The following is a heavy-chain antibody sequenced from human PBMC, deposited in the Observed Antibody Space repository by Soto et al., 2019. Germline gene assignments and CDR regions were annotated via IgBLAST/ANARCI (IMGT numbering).Heavy chain of an antibody. CDR1: GFTFSSYG. Sequence: PGGSLRLSCAASGFTFSSYGMHWVRQAPGKGLEWVAVISYDGSNKYYADSVKGRFTISRDNSKNTLSLQMNSLRAEDTAVYYCARDGPRDSSGYPSAWGQGTLVTVSS. V-gene: IGHV3-30*03. D-gene: IGHD3-22*01. CDR3: ARDGPRDSSGYPSA. CDR2: ISYDGSNK. J-gene: IGHJ5*02.